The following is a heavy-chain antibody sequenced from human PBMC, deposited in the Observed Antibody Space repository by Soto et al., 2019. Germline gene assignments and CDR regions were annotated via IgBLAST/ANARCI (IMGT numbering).Heavy chain of an antibody. CDR3: AAGELRLRPVIFDY. V-gene: IGHV3-11*01. CDR1: GFTFSDYY. Sequence: GGSLRLSCAASGFTFSDYYMSWIRQAPGKGLEWVSYISSSGSTIYYADSVKGRFTLSRDNAKNSLYLQMNSLRAEDTAVYYCAAGELRLRPVIFDYWGQGTLVTVSS. CDR2: ISSSGSTI. J-gene: IGHJ4*02. D-gene: IGHD3-10*01.